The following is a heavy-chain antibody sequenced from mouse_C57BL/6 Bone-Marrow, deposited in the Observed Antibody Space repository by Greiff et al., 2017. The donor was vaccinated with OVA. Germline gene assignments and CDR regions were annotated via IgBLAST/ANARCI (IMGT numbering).Heavy chain of an antibody. CDR3: AIPYYGTGFAY. D-gene: IGHD2-10*01. J-gene: IGHJ3*01. Sequence: QVQLQQPGAELVKPGASVKVSCKASGYTFTSYWMHWVKQRPGQGLEWIGRIHPYDSDTNYNQKFKGKATLTVDKSSSTAYMQLSSLTAADSAVYYCAIPYYGTGFAYWGQGTLVTVSA. CDR2: IHPYDSDT. CDR1: GYTFTSYW. V-gene: IGHV1-74*01.